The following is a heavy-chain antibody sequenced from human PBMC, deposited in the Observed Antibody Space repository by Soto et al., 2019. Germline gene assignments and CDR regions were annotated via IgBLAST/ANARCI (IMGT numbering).Heavy chain of an antibody. CDR1: GFTFSSYG. V-gene: IGHV3-30*03. CDR3: ASEYSSSDY. Sequence: VGSLRLSCAASGFTFSSYGMHWVRQAPGKGLEWVAVISYDGSNKYYADSVKGRFTVSRDNSKNTLYLQMNSLRAEDTAVYYCASEYSSSDYWGQGTLVTVSS. CDR2: ISYDGSNK. D-gene: IGHD6-6*01. J-gene: IGHJ4*02.